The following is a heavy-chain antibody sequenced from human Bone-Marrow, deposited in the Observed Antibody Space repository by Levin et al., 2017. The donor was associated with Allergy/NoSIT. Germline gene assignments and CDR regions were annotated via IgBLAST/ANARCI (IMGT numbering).Heavy chain of an antibody. CDR2: VYYSGHA. Sequence: SQTLSLTCSVSGGSIITYYWSWIRQAPGKGLNWIGYVYYSGHAMYNPALKSRVNISVDTSKNQVSLKLRSVTAADTAVYYCATHDDRSGHYAAALDIWRQGTMVTVSS. V-gene: IGHV4-59*08. J-gene: IGHJ3*02. CDR3: ATHDDRSGHYAAALDI. D-gene: IGHD3-22*01. CDR1: GGSIITYY.